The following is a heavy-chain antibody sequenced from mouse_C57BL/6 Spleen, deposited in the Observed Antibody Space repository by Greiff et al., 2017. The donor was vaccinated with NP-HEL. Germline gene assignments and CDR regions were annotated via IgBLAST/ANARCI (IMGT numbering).Heavy chain of an antibody. CDR1: GYAFSSSW. J-gene: IGHJ3*01. CDR2: IYPGDGDT. Sequence: VQLQESGPELVKPGASVKISCKASGYAFSSSWMNWVKPRPGKGLEWIGRIYPGDGDTNYNGKFKGKATLTADKSSSTAYMQLSSLTSEDSAVYFCARERGLPFAYWGQGTLVTVSA. CDR3: ARERGLPFAY. V-gene: IGHV1-82*01. D-gene: IGHD5-5*01.